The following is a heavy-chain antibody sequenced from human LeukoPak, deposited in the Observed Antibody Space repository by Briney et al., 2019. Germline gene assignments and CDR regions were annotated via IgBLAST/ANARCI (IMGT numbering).Heavy chain of an antibody. Sequence: GGSLRLSCAASGFTFSSYWMHWVRQAPGKGLVWISGINTDGSTTSYADSVKGRFTISRDNANNTLYLQMNSLRAEDTAVYYCARNSGSNRPVDCWGQGTLVTVSS. CDR2: INTDGSTT. CDR3: ARNSGSNRPVDC. J-gene: IGHJ4*02. CDR1: GFTFSSYW. V-gene: IGHV3-74*01. D-gene: IGHD1-26*01.